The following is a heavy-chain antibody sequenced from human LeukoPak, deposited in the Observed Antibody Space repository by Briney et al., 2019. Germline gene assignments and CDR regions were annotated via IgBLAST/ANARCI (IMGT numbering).Heavy chain of an antibody. J-gene: IGHJ4*02. CDR3: AREDSGYDLGGIGY. V-gene: IGHV1-69*04. D-gene: IGHD5-12*01. CDR1: GGTFSSYA. CDR2: IIPILGIA. Sequence: ASVKVSCKASGGTFSSYAISWVRQAPGQGLEWMGRIIPILGIANYAQKFQGRVTITADKSTSTAYMELSSLRSEDTAVYYCAREDSGYDLGGIGYWGQGTLVTVSS.